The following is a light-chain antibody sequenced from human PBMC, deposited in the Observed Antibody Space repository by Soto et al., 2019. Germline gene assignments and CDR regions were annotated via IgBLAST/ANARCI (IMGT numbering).Light chain of an antibody. V-gene: IGKV1-9*01. CDR2: GAS. CDR1: QGVSGY. Sequence: DIQLTQSPSFLSASVGDRVTITCRASQGVSGYFAWYQQKPGKAPKLLIYGASTLQSGVPSRFSGSGSGTEFTLPSSSLQPEEFANYYGQHLGSYPQTFGGGSRVEI. J-gene: IGKJ4*01. CDR3: QHLGSYPQT.